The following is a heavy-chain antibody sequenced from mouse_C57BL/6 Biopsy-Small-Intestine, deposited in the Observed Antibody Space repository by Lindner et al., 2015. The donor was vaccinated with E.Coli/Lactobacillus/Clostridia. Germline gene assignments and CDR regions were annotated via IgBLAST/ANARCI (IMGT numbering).Heavy chain of an antibody. CDR1: GYTFTGYD. D-gene: IGHD1-1*01. CDR2: IYPKDGRT. CDR3: ARDFGTSFEWYFDV. J-gene: IGHJ1*03. V-gene: IGHV1-85*01. Sequence: VQLQESGPELVKPGASVKLSCKASGYTFTGYDINWVKKRPGQGLEWIGWIYPKDGRTKWNEKFKGKATLTVDTSSNTAYMELHSLTSEDSAVYYCARDFGTSFEWYFDVWGTGTTVTVSS.